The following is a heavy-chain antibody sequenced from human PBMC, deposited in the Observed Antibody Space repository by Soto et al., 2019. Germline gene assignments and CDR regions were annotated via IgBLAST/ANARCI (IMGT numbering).Heavy chain of an antibody. J-gene: IGHJ3*01. CDR1: VFTFSSGW. CDR2: IKSKTDGGTT. Sequence: WGSLRISCAPSVFTFSSGWMSWVRQAPGKGLEWVGRIKSKTDGGTTDYAAPVKGRFTRSRDDSKNTLYLQMNSLQTEDTAMSYRTTDKNWGRGTMVTGSS. V-gene: IGHV3-15*01. CDR3: TTDKN.